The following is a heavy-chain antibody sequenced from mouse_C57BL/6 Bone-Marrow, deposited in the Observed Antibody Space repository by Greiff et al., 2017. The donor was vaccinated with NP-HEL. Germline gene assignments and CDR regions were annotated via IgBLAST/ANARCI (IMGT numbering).Heavy chain of an antibody. Sequence: ESGPGLVKPSQSLSLTCSVTGYSITSGYYWNWIRQFPGNKLEWMGYISYDGSNNYNPSLKNRISITRDTSKNQFFLKLNSVTTEDTATYYCARANDGYYVRAMDYWGQGTSVTVSS. CDR1: GYSITSGYY. CDR3: ARANDGYYVRAMDY. CDR2: ISYDGSN. J-gene: IGHJ4*01. D-gene: IGHD2-3*01. V-gene: IGHV3-6*01.